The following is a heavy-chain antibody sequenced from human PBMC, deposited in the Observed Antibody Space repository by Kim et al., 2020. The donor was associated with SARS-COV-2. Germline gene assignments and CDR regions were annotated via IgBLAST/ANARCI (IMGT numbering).Heavy chain of an antibody. V-gene: IGHV4-61*02. CDR3: ASSSITMVRGVIPNWFDP. CDR2: IYTSGST. Sequence: SETLSLTCTVSGGSISSGSYYWSWIRQPAGKGLEWIGRIYTSGSTNYNPSLKSRVTISVDTSKNQFSLKLSSVTAADTAVYYCASSSITMVRGVIPNWFDPWGQGTLVTVSS. J-gene: IGHJ5*02. CDR1: GGSISSGSYY. D-gene: IGHD3-10*01.